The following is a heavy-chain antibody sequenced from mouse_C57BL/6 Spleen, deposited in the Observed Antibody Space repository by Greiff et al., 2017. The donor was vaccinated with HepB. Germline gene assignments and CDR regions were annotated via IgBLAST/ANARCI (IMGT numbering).Heavy chain of an antibody. J-gene: IGHJ2*01. CDR1: GYTFTSYW. CDR2: IDPSDSYT. V-gene: IGHV1-50*01. CDR3: ARRGYGSLYYFDY. D-gene: IGHD1-1*01. Sequence: VQLQQPGAELVKPGASVKLSCKASGYTFTSYWMQWVKQRPGQGLEWIGEIDPSDSYTNYNQKFKGKATLTVDTASSTAYMQLSSLTSEDSAVYDCARRGYGSLYYFDYWGQGTTLTVSS.